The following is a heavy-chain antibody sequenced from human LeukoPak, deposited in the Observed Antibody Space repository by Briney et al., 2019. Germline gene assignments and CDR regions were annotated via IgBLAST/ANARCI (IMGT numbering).Heavy chain of an antibody. CDR3: AKVGGYSSSWYLDY. V-gene: IGHV3-23*01. CDR2: ISGSGGST. CDR1: GFTFSSYG. J-gene: IGHJ4*02. Sequence: PGGSLRLSCAASGFTFSSYGMSWVRRAPGKGLEWGSAISGSGGSTYYADSVKGRFTISRDNSRNTLYLQMNSLRAEDTAVYHCAKVGGYSSSWYLDYWGQGTLVTVSS. D-gene: IGHD6-13*01.